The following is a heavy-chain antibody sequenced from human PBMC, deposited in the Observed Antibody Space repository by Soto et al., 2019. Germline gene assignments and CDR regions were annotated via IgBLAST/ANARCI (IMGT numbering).Heavy chain of an antibody. V-gene: IGHV2-26*01. CDR1: GFSLSDVRLG. CDR2: IFSNDER. D-gene: IGHD2-2*01. CDR3: ARAGYCSDTSCYERRPDWFDP. Sequence: QVTLKESGPVLVKPTETPTLTSTVSGFSLSDVRLGLSWIRQPPGKALGWLAHIFSNDERSYTTSLKSRLTISEDTSKSQVVLTMTNVDPVDTATYYCARAGYCSDTSCYERRPDWFDPWGQGTLVTVSS. J-gene: IGHJ5*02.